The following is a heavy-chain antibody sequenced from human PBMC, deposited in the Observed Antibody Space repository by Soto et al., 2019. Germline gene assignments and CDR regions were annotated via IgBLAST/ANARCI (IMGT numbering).Heavy chain of an antibody. CDR3: AKDSPREVIVVVTALSS. V-gene: IGHV3-30*18. CDR2: ISYDGSNK. CDR1: GFTFSSYG. D-gene: IGHD2-21*02. J-gene: IGHJ4*02. Sequence: PGGSLRLSCAASGFTFSSYGMHWVGQSPGKGLEWVAVISYDGSNKYYADSVKGRFTISRDNSKNTLYLQMNSLRAEDTAVYYCAKDSPREVIVVVTALSSWGQGTLVTVSS.